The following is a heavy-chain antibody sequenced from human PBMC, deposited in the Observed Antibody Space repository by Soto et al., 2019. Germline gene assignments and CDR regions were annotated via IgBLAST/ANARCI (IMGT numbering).Heavy chain of an antibody. V-gene: IGHV3-23*01. Sequence: EAQLLESGGALVQPGGSLRLSCAASGFNFGNYAMRWVRHPTGTGQVLFSTIISGGEDTYYADSVQGRFTISRDDSRNTLYLYMSSLRAEVTALSYCAPATGISGWENDMDVWGQGTTVTVSS. CDR2: IISGGEDT. J-gene: IGHJ6*02. D-gene: IGHD1-26*01. CDR3: APATGISGWENDMDV. CDR1: GFNFGNYA.